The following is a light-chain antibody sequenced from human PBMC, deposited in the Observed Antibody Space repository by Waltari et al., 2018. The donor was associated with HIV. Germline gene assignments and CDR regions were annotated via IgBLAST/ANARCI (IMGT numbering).Light chain of an antibody. Sequence: DVVMTQSPDSLAVSLGERATINCKTSQSVLYSTNNKNYLAWYQQKPGQPPRLLIYWASSRKSGVPDRFSVGGSGTDFTLTISDLQAEDVAVYYCQQYYSTPWTFGQGTKVEV. CDR1: QSVLYSTNNKNY. J-gene: IGKJ1*01. CDR3: QQYYSTPWT. CDR2: WAS. V-gene: IGKV4-1*01.